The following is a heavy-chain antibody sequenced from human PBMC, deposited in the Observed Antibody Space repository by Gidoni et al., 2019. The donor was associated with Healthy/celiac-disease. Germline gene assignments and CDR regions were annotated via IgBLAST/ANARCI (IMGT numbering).Heavy chain of an antibody. CDR2: ISGSGGST. CDR3: AKVLWRSGVDY. V-gene: IGHV3-23*01. CDR1: GFTFSSYA. D-gene: IGHD2-15*01. Sequence: EVQLLESGGGLVQPGGSLRLSCAASGFTFSSYAMSWVRQAPGKELEWVAAISGSGGSTNYADSVKGRFTISRDNSKNTLYLQMNSLRAEDTAVYYCAKVLWRSGVDYWGQGTLVTVSS. J-gene: IGHJ4*02.